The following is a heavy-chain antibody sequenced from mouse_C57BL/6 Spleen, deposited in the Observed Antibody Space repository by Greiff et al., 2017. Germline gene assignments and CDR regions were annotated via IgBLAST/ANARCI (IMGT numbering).Heavy chain of an antibody. CDR2: IFPGSGST. V-gene: IGHV1-75*01. Sequence: VQLQESGPELVKPGASVKISCKASGYTFTDYYLNWVKQRPGQGLEWLGWIFPGSGSTYYNEKFKGKASLTVDKSSSTAYMLLSSLTSEDSAVYFCARSYDYDLSYAMDYWGQGTSVTVSS. CDR1: GYTFTDYY. J-gene: IGHJ4*01. D-gene: IGHD2-4*01. CDR3: ARSYDYDLSYAMDY.